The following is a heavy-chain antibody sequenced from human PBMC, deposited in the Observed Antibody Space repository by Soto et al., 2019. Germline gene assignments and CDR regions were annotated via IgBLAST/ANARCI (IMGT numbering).Heavy chain of an antibody. CDR2: IYWDDDK. J-gene: IGHJ4*02. CDR3: AQVEATVTKV. CDR1: GFSLSTNGVG. D-gene: IGHD4-17*01. V-gene: IGHV2-5*02. Sequence: QVTLKESGPTLVKPTQTLTLTCTFSGFSLSTNGVGVGWIRQPPGKALEWLALIYWDDDKDYSPSLKSRLTITKDTSKNQVVLTMTNIDPVDTGTYYCAQVEATVTKVWGPGTLVTVSA.